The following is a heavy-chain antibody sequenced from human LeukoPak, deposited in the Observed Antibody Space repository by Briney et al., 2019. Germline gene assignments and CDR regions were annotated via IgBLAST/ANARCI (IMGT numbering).Heavy chain of an antibody. Sequence: SETLSLTCTVSGGSISSYYWSWIRQPPGKGLEWIGEINHSGSTNYNPSLKSRVTISVDTSKNQFSLKLSSVTAADTAVYYCARDSRYLDAFDIWGQGTMVTVSS. D-gene: IGHD1-1*01. CDR1: GGSISSYY. CDR3: ARDSRYLDAFDI. CDR2: INHSGST. J-gene: IGHJ3*02. V-gene: IGHV4-34*01.